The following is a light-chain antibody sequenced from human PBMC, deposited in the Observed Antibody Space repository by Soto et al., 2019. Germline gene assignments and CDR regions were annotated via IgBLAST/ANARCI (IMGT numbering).Light chain of an antibody. CDR1: HSVSNNY. J-gene: IGKJ1*01. V-gene: IGKV3-20*01. CDR2: GAS. CDR3: PQYNNWPIT. Sequence: VLTWPPRTLSRSPGERATLSCRASHSVSNNYLAWYQQKPGQAPRLLIYGASNRATGIPHRFSGSGSGTDFTLTISSLEPEDFAVYYCPQYNNWPITFGHGTKLDIK.